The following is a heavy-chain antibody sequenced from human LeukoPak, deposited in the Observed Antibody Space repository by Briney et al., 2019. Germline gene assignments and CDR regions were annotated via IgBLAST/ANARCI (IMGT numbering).Heavy chain of an antibody. Sequence: ASVKVSCKASGGTFSSYAISWVRQAPGQGLEWMGRIIPILDIANYAQRFQGRVTITADKSTSTAYMELSSLRSEDTAVYYCARVSLYDSSGYYLDYWGQGTLVTVSS. CDR2: IIPILDIA. CDR3: ARVSLYDSSGYYLDY. CDR1: GGTFSSYA. D-gene: IGHD3-22*01. V-gene: IGHV1-69*04. J-gene: IGHJ4*02.